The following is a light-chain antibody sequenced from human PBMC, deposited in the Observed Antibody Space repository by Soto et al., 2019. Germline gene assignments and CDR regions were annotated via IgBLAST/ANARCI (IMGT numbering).Light chain of an antibody. CDR3: QQRSNWPYLT. V-gene: IGKV3-11*01. CDR2: DAS. Sequence: EIVLTQSPDTLSLSPGERATLSCRASQSVSGYLGWYQQKPGQAPRLLIYDASNRAYGVPARFRGSGSGTNFPLTIASLEPEDFAVYYCQQRSNWPYLTFGGGTRV. J-gene: IGKJ4*01. CDR1: QSVSGY.